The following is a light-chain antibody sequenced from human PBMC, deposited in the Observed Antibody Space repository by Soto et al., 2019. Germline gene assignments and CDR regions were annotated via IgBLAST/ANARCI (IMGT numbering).Light chain of an antibody. CDR2: DVN. J-gene: IGLJ2*01. CDR1: SSDVGGDKY. Sequence: QSALTQPASVSGSPGQSITISCSGISSDVGGDKYVSWYQQYPGKAPKLVIYDVNNRPSGVSNRFSGSKSGNTASLAISGLQAEDEAVYYCSSYTTTIVVFGGGTQLTVL. V-gene: IGLV2-14*01. CDR3: SSYTTTIVV.